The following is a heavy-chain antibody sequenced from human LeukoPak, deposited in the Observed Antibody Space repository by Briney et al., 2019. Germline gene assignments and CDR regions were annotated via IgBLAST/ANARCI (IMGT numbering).Heavy chain of an antibody. V-gene: IGHV3-30*02. CDR3: AKDRGMATINDY. D-gene: IGHD5-24*01. Sequence: GGSLRLSCAASGFPFCTHGMRWVRQAPGGGVEWVTFIGYDGSVKYNSDSVTGRFTLSRDNSNNTLSMQKNTVRAQETAVSYGAKDRGMATINDYWGQGTLVTVSS. CDR2: IGYDGSVK. CDR1: GFPFCTHG. J-gene: IGHJ4*02.